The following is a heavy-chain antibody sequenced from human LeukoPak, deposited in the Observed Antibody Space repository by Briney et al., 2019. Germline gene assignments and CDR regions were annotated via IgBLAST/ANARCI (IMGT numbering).Heavy chain of an antibody. J-gene: IGHJ4*02. CDR2: ISAYNDNT. Sequence: ASVKVSCKASGYTFTRYGITWVRQAPGQGLEWMGWISAYNDNTKYAQKVQGRVTMTTDTSTSTAYMELRSLRSDDTAVYYCARGYSDYDLDCWGQGTLVTVSS. CDR3: ARGYSDYDLDC. CDR1: GYTFTRYG. D-gene: IGHD5-12*01. V-gene: IGHV1-18*01.